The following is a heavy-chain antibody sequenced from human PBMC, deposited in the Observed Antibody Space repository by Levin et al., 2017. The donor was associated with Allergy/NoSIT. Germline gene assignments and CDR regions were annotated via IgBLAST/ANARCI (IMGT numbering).Heavy chain of an antibody. J-gene: IGHJ3*02. CDR1: GFTFSNAW. CDR2: IKSKTDGGTT. D-gene: IGHD2-21*02. V-gene: IGHV3-15*01. CDR3: TTVYCGGDCYPHDAFDI. Sequence: GESLKISCAASGFTFSNAWMSWVRQAPGKGLEWVGRIKSKTDGGTTDYAAPVKGRFTISRDDSKNTLYLQMNSLKTEDTAVYYCTTVYCGGDCYPHDAFDIWGQGTMVTVSS.